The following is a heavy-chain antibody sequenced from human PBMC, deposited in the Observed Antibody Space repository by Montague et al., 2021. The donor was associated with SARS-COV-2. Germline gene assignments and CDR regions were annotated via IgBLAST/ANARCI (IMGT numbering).Heavy chain of an antibody. CDR2: IYWDEDK. V-gene: IGHV2-5*02. J-gene: IGHJ5*02. CDR3: AHISKLARVWWFDP. Sequence: PALVKPTQTLTLTCTVSGFSLTSSGEGVGWIRQPPGKALEWLALIYWDEDKRYSPSLKNRLVVTNDSAKNQVVLTVINMDPADTGTYYCAHISKLARVWWFDPGAREPLSPSLQ. D-gene: IGHD3-16*02. CDR1: GFSLTSSGEG.